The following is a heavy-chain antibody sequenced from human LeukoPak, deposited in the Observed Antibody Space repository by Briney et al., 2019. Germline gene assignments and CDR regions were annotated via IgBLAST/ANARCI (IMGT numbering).Heavy chain of an antibody. V-gene: IGHV3-21*06. J-gene: IGHJ4*02. CDR3: ARDRPTGASRVFVVQ. CDR1: GFSFSTYA. CDR2: MSSGSRYI. Sequence: PGGSLRLSCTASGFSFSTYAMTWVRQAPGKGLEWISSMSSGSRYIYYADSVRGRFTISRDNTKNSLYLLMNNLRVEDTAIYYCARDRPTGASRVFVVQWGQGTPVTVSS. D-gene: IGHD2-15*01.